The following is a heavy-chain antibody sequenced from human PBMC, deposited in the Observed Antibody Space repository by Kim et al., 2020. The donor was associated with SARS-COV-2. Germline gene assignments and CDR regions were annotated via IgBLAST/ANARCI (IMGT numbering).Heavy chain of an antibody. CDR1: GGSISSSSYY. CDR3: ARERVWAFDI. Sequence: SETLSLTCTVSGGSISSSSYYWGWIRQPPGKGLEWIGSIYYSGSTYYNPSLKSRVTISVDTSKNQFSLKLSSVTAADTAVYYCARERVWAFDIWGQGTMVTVSS. V-gene: IGHV4-39*07. CDR2: IYYSGST. D-gene: IGHD3-16*01. J-gene: IGHJ3*02.